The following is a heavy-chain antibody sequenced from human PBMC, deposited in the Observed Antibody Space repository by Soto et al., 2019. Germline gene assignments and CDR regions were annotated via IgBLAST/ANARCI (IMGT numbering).Heavy chain of an antibody. CDR1: GYTFTSYG. J-gene: IGHJ6*03. D-gene: IGHD4-4*01. CDR3: ARVSDTVKNYYMDV. Sequence: ASVKVSCKASGYTFTSYGISWVRQAPGQGLEWMGWISAYNGNTNYAQKLQGRVTMTTDTSTSTAYMELRSLRSDDTAVYYCARVSDTVKNYYMDVWGKGTTVTVSS. CDR2: ISAYNGNT. V-gene: IGHV1-18*01.